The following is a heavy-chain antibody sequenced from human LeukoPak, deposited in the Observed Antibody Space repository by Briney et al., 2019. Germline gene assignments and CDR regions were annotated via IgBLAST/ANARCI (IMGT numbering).Heavy chain of an antibody. J-gene: IGHJ5*02. CDR1: GFTFRSYG. D-gene: IGHD3/OR15-3a*01. CDR3: ARDYLGYLGFLDGA. CDR2: INSDGSST. V-gene: IGHV3-74*01. Sequence: PGRSLRLSCAASGFTFRSYGMHWVRQAPGKGLVWVSRINSDGSSTSYADSVKGRFTISRDNAKNTLYLQMNSLRAEDTAVYYCARDYLGYLGFLDGAWGQGTLVTVSS.